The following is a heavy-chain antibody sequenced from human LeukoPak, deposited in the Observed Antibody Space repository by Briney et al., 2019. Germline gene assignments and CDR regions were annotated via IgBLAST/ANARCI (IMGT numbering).Heavy chain of an antibody. D-gene: IGHD1-1*01. V-gene: IGHV3-11*05. CDR2: ISSSSRYT. CDR3: ARDWNGDDYFDY. Sequence: GGSLRLSCAPSALIFSDYYTSCNSQAPGKGLEWVSYISSSSRYTNYADSVKGRFTISRDNAKNSLYLQMNSLRAEDTAVYYCARDWNGDDYFDYWGQGTLVTVSS. CDR1: ALIFSDYY. J-gene: IGHJ4*02.